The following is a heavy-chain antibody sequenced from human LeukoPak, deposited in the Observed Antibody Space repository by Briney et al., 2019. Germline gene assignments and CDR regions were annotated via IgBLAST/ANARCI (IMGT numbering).Heavy chain of an antibody. D-gene: IGHD3-3*01. J-gene: IGHJ6*03. CDR3: ARVPVRGVVIISSHYYYYMDV. CDR2: INPNSGNT. V-gene: IGHV1-8*03. CDR1: GDTFTSYD. Sequence: ASVKVSCKASGDTFTSYDINWVRQATGQGLEWMGWINPNSGNTGYAQKFQGRVTITRNTSISTAYMELSSLRSEDTAVYYCARVPVRGVVIISSHYYYYMDVWAKGTTVTVSS.